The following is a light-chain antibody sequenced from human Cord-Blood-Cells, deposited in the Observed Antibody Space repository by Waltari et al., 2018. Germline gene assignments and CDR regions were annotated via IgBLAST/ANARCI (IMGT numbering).Light chain of an antibody. CDR1: ASPKQY. V-gene: IGLV3-25*02. CDR3: QSADSSGTYVV. J-gene: IGLJ2*01. CDR2: KDS. Sequence: SYELTQPPPVSVSPGQTARITRSGDASPKQYAYWYQQKQGQAPVLVIYKDSERPSGIPERFSGSSSGKTVTLTISGVQAEDEAYYYCQSADSSGTYVVFGGGTKLTVL.